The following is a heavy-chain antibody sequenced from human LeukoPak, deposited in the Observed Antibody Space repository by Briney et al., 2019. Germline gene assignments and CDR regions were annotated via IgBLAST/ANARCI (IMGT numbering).Heavy chain of an antibody. V-gene: IGHV4-39*02. D-gene: IGHD3-9*01. CDR3: AREPEQSILTGYYNFNWFDP. CDR2: IYYSGST. Sequence: SETLSLTCTVSGGSISSSSYYWGWIGQPPGKGLEWIGSIYYSGSTYYNPSLKSRVTISVDTSKNQFSLKLSSVTAADTAVYYCAREPEQSILTGYYNFNWFDPWGQGTLVTVSS. J-gene: IGHJ5*02. CDR1: GGSISSSSYY.